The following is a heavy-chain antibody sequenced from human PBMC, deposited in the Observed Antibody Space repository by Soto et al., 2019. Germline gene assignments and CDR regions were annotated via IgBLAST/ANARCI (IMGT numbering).Heavy chain of an antibody. J-gene: IGHJ6*03. CDR1: GGSISSYY. D-gene: IGHD3-10*01. CDR2: IYYSGST. CDR3: ARSHYYYGSGSYATYYYYYMDV. V-gene: IGHV4-59*08. Sequence: SETLSLTCTVSGGSISSYYWSWIRQPPGKGLEWIGYIYYSGSTNYNPSLKSRVTISVDTSKNQFSLKLSSVTAADTAVYYCARSHYYYGSGSYATYYYYYMDVWGKGTTVTVSS.